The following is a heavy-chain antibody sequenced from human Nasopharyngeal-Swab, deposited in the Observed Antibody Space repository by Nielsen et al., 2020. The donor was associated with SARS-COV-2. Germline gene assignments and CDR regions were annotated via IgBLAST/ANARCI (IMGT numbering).Heavy chain of an antibody. J-gene: IGHJ5*02. CDR2: ISWNSGSI. D-gene: IGHD3-16*01. CDR1: GFTFDDYA. V-gene: IGHV3-9*01. CDR3: VRGFGVS. Sequence: LTCAASGFTFDDYAMHWVRQAPGKGLEWVSGISWNSGSIGYADSVKGRFTISRDNAKNSLYLQMNSLRVEDTAIYYCVRGFGVSWGQGTLVTVSS.